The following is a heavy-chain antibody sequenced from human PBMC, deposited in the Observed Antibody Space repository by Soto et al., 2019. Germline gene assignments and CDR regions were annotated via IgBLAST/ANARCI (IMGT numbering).Heavy chain of an antibody. CDR2: INHSGST. Sequence: KPSETLSLTCAVYGGSFSGYYWSWIRQPPGKGLEWIGEINHSGSTNYNPSLKSRVTISVDTSKNQFSLKLSSVTAADTAVYYCARGRGRYFDWLPHYYYYYGMDVWGQGTTVTVSS. CDR1: GGSFSGYY. CDR3: ARGRGRYFDWLPHYYYYYGMDV. J-gene: IGHJ6*02. V-gene: IGHV4-34*01. D-gene: IGHD3-9*01.